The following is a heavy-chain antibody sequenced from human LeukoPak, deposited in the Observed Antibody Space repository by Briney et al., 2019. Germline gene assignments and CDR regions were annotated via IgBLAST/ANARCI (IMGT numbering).Heavy chain of an antibody. D-gene: IGHD6-25*01. CDR3: ARARGAEAIDY. CDR2: VYHRGTT. V-gene: IGHV4-39*07. J-gene: IGHJ4*01. Sequence: SETLSLTCTVSDGSITGSSNYWAWIRQPPGKGLEWIGSVYHRGTTYYSPSLKSQVTISIDTSRSQFSLNLTSVTVADTAVYYCARARGAEAIDYWGHGTRLTVSS. CDR1: DGSITGSSNY.